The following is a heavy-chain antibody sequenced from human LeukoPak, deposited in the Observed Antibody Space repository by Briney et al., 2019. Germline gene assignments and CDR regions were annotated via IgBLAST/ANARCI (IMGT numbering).Heavy chain of an antibody. CDR2: ISSSGSTI. Sequence: GGSLRLSCAASGFTFSSYEMNWVRQAPGKGLEWVSYISSSGSTIYYADSVKGRFTISRDNAENSLYLQMNSLRAEDTAVYYCAREGGSGYCGGDCYPNWGQGTLVTVSS. J-gene: IGHJ4*02. CDR1: GFTFSSYE. CDR3: AREGGSGYCGGDCYPN. V-gene: IGHV3-48*03. D-gene: IGHD2-21*02.